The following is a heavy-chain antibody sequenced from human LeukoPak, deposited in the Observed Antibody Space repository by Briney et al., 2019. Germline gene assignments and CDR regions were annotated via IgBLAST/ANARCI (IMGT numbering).Heavy chain of an antibody. J-gene: IGHJ4*02. CDR3: ASSPRSYYDSSGYNMIN. CDR2: INPNSGGT. D-gene: IGHD3-22*01. Sequence: ASVKVSYKASGYTFTGYYMHWVRQAPGQGLEWMGWINPNSGGTNYAQKFQGRVTMTRDTSISTAYMELSRLRSDDTAVYYCASSPRSYYDSSGYNMINWGQGTLVTVSS. V-gene: IGHV1-2*02. CDR1: GYTFTGYY.